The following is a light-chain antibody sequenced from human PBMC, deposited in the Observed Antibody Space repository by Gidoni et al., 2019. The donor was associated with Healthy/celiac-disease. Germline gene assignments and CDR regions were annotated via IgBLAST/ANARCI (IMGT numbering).Light chain of an antibody. J-gene: IGLJ2*01. V-gene: IGLV1-44*01. CDR1: SSNIGSNT. Sequence: QSVLTRPPSASGTPGQRVTISCSGSSSNIGSNTVNWYQQLPGTAPKLLIYSNNQRPPGVPDRFSGSKSGTSASLAISGLQSEDEADYYCAAWDDSLNGSVVFGGGTKLTVL. CDR2: SNN. CDR3: AAWDDSLNGSVV.